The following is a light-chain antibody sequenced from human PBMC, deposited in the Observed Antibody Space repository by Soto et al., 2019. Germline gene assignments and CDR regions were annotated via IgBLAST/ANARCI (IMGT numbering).Light chain of an antibody. V-gene: IGLV2-14*01. CDR2: EVS. Sequence: QSVLTQPASVSGSPGQSITISCTGTSSDVGGYNYVSWYQQYPGKVPRLLIYEVSNRPSGVSSRFSGSKSGDTASLTISGLQPEDEADYYSTSYTSSSTLVFGTGTKLTVL. CDR3: TSYTSSSTLV. J-gene: IGLJ1*01. CDR1: SSDVGGYNY.